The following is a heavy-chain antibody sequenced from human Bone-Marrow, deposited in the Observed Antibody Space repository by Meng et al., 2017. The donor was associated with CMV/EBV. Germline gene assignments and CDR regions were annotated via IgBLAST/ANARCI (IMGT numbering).Heavy chain of an antibody. CDR2: IIPMYGTA. CDR1: GGTFSSYA. CDR3: ARGGTYYHWYFDL. J-gene: IGHJ2*01. Sequence: SVKVSCKASGGTFSSYAVSWVRQAPGQGLEWMGGIIPMYGTANYAQKFQGRVTITTDESTATAYMDLSSLRSEDTAVYYCARGGTYYHWYFDLFVRVTLVPVSS. D-gene: IGHD1-26*01. V-gene: IGHV1-69*05.